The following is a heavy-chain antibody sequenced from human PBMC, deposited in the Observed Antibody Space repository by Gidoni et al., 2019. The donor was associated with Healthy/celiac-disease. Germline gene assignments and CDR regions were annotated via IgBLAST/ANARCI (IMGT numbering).Heavy chain of an antibody. V-gene: IGHV3-13*04. CDR2: IGTAGDT. D-gene: IGHD3-3*01. CDR1: GFTFRSYD. CDR3: ARAENSPYYDFWSGPGGMDV. J-gene: IGHJ6*02. Sequence: EVQLVESGGGLVQPGGSLRLYCSASGFTFRSYDMHWVRQATGKGLEWVSAIGTAGDTYYPGSVKGRFTISRENAKNSLYLQMNSLRAGDTAVYYCARAENSPYYDFWSGPGGMDVWGQGTTVTVSS.